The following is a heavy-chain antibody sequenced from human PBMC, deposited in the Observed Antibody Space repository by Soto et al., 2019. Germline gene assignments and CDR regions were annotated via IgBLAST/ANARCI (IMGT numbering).Heavy chain of an antibody. CDR3: SRGILV. CDR1: GGSMKSGGYC. CDR2: ISYGGTT. J-gene: IGHJ4*02. V-gene: IGHV4-31*03. Sequence: QVQLQESGPGLVKPSQTLSLTCTVSGGSMKSGGYCWNWIRQHPGEGLEWIGCISYGGTTSYNPSLKSRLTISVDTSKNQVALMLNSVTAADTAVYYCSRGILVWGQGTLITVSS. D-gene: IGHD2-15*01.